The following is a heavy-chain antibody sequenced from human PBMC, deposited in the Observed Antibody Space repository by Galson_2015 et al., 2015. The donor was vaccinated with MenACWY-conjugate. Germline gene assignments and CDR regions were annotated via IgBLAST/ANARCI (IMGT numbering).Heavy chain of an antibody. V-gene: IGHV3-23*01. D-gene: IGHD5-12*01. CDR1: GFTFSNYG. CDR2: ISGSGEHT. Sequence: SLRLSCAATGFTFSNYGMNWVRQAPGKGLEWVSAISGSGEHTYYAHSVKGRFTISRDNSKSTLSLQMSSLRPEDTALYYCAKERTWQAAREFDYWGQGTLVTVSS. CDR3: AKERTWQAAREFDY. J-gene: IGHJ4*02.